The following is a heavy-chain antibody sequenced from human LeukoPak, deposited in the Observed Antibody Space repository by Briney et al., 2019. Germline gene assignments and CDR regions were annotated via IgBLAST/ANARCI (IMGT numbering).Heavy chain of an antibody. CDR1: GGSILSSSYY. Sequence: SETLSLTCTVSGGSILSSSYYWGWIRQPPGKRLEWIGSIYYSGSTHYNPSLKSRVTISVDTSKNQFSLKLSSVTAADTAVYYCARAASWRLRFGWFDPWGQGTLVTVSS. V-gene: IGHV4-39*07. CDR2: IYYSGST. J-gene: IGHJ5*02. D-gene: IGHD5-12*01. CDR3: ARAASWRLRFGWFDP.